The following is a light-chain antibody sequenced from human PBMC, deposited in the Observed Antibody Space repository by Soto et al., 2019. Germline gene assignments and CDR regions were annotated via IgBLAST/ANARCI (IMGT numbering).Light chain of an antibody. CDR2: DAS. Sequence: DIQMTRSPSTLSASLGARVTITCRASQSLNTWVAWHQQKPGKAPVLLIYDASSLKSGVPSRFSGSGSGTEFTLTITSLQPDDFANYYCQHYHGYSVTFGPGTKVDIK. V-gene: IGKV1-5*01. CDR1: QSLNTW. CDR3: QHYHGYSVT. J-gene: IGKJ3*01.